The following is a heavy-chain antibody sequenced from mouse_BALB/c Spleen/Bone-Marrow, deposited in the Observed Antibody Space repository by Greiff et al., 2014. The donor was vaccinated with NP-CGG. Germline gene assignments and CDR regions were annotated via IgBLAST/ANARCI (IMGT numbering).Heavy chain of an antibody. D-gene: IGHD1-1*01. V-gene: IGHV1S137*01. Sequence: VQLVESGAELVRPGVSVKISCKGSGYTFTDYAVHWVKQSHAKSLEWIGVISTYYGDASYNQKFKGKATMTVDKSSSTAYMELARLTSEDSAIYYCARESIYYYGSTLDYWGQGTTLTVSS. CDR1: GYTFTDYA. CDR2: ISTYYGDA. CDR3: ARESIYYYGSTLDY. J-gene: IGHJ2*01.